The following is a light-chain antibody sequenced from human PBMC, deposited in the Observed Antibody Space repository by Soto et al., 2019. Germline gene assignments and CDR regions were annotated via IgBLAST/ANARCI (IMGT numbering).Light chain of an antibody. CDR1: QSISSW. CDR3: QQYKSFYLT. V-gene: IGKV1-5*03. Sequence: DIQMTQSPSTLSASVGDRVTITCRASQSISSWLAWYQQKPGKAPKLLIYKTSNLESGVPSRFSGSGSGTEFSLTISSLQPDDFATYYCQQYKSFYLTFGGGTRVEVK. CDR2: KTS. J-gene: IGKJ4*01.